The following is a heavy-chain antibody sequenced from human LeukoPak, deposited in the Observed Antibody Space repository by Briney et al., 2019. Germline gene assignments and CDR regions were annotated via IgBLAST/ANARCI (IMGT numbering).Heavy chain of an antibody. V-gene: IGHV3-23*01. CDR1: GFTFSSIA. J-gene: IGHJ4*02. CDR3: AKGQELDDGVFDS. D-gene: IGHD1-1*01. Sequence: GGSLRLSCAASGFTFSSIAMTWVREAPGKGLEWVSTIRSNGETTYNADSVKGRFTISRDNSKKTLYLQLNSLRVEDTAIYYCAKGQELDDGVFDSWGQGTLVTVSS. CDR2: IRSNGETT.